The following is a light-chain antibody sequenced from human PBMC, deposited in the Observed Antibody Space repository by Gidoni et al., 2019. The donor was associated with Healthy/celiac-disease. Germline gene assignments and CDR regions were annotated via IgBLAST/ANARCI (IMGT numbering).Light chain of an antibody. CDR1: QSVLYSSNNKNY. V-gene: IGKV4-1*01. Sequence: DIVMTQPPDSLAVSLGERATINCKSSQSVLYSSNNKNYLAWYQQKPGQPPKLLIYWASTRESGVPDRFSGSGSGTDFTLTISSLQAEDVAVYYCQQYYSTPPAFGQXTKLEIK. CDR3: QQYYSTPPA. CDR2: WAS. J-gene: IGKJ2*01.